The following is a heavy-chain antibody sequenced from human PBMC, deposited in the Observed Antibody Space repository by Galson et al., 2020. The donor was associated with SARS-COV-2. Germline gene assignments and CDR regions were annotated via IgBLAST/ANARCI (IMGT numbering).Heavy chain of an antibody. J-gene: IGHJ4*02. V-gene: IGHV3-15*01. CDR1: GFTFSNAW. D-gene: IGHD3-22*01. CDR3: TAQPRITMIVVVIGPDY. CDR2: IKSKTHGATT. Sequence: GGSLRLSCAASGFTFSNAWMSWVRQAPGKGLEWVGRIKSKTHGATTDYAAPVKCRFTITRDDSKNTLYLQMNSLKTEDTAVYYCTAQPRITMIVVVIGPDYWGQGTLVIVSS.